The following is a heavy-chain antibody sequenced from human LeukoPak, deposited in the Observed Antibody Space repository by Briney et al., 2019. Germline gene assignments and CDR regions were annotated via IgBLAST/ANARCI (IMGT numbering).Heavy chain of an antibody. CDR2: IIPIFGTA. CDR1: GGTFSSYA. J-gene: IGHJ4*02. D-gene: IGHD5-12*01. CDR3: ARGGVRSGYEVRYYFDY. Sequence: SVKVSCKASGGTFSSYAISWVRQAPGQGLEWMGGIIPIFGTANYAQKFQGRVTITADKSTSTAYMELSSLRSEDTAVYYCARGGVRSGYEVRYYFDYWGQGTLVTVSS. V-gene: IGHV1-69*06.